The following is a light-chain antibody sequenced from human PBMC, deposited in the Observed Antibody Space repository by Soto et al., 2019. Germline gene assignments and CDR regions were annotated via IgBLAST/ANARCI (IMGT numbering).Light chain of an antibody. J-gene: IGKJ5*01. V-gene: IGKV4-1*01. Sequence: DIVMTQSPDSLAVSLGERATINCKSSQIILSSSKNKNYLAWYQQKPGQPPKLLIYWASTRESGVPDRFSGSGSGTDFTLTISSLQAEDVAVYYCQQYYSTPPITFGQGTRLEIK. CDR1: QIILSSSKNKNY. CDR3: QQYYSTPPIT. CDR2: WAS.